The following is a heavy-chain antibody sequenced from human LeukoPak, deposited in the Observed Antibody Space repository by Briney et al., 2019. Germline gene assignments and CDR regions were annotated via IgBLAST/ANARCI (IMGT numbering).Heavy chain of an antibody. Sequence: SETLSLTCTVSGCSISSYYWIWIRHPPGKGRVGIGYIYYSGSTNYNPSLKSRVTISVDRPKNQFSLKLSSVTAADTAVYYCAREVFNYYDRRRGNWFDPWGQGTLVTVSS. V-gene: IGHV4-59*01. CDR3: AREVFNYYDRRRGNWFDP. CDR1: GCSISSYY. J-gene: IGHJ5*02. D-gene: IGHD3-22*01. CDR2: IYYSGST.